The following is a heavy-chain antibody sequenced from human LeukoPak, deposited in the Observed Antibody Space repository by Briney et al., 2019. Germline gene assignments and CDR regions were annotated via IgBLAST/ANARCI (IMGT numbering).Heavy chain of an antibody. CDR2: IYYSGGT. V-gene: IGHV4-61*08. CDR3: ARGRWYLDY. D-gene: IGHD2-15*01. CDR1: GGSISSGGYS. Sequence: SETLSLTCAVSGGSISSGGYSWSWIRQPPGKGLECIGYIYYSGGTNYNPSLKNRVTISVDTSKNQFSLRLSSVTAADTAVYYCARGRWYLDYWGQGTLVTVSS. J-gene: IGHJ4*02.